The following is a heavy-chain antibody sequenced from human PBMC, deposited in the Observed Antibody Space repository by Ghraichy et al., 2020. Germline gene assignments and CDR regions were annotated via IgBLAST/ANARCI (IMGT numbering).Heavy chain of an antibody. J-gene: IGHJ4*02. V-gene: IGHV7-4-1*02. CDR2: INTNTGNP. Sequence: ASVKVSCKASGYTFTSYAMNWVRQAPGQGLEWMGWINTNTGNPTYAQGFTGRFVFSLDTSVSTAYLQISSLKAEDTAVYYCARMDGDYYDSSGYYQTVDYWGQGTLVTVSS. CDR1: GYTFTSYA. CDR3: ARMDGDYYDSSGYYQTVDY. D-gene: IGHD3-22*01.